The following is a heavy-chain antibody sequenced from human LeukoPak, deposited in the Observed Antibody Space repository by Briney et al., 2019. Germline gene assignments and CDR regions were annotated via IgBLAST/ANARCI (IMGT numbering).Heavy chain of an antibody. Sequence: SVKVSCKASGGTFCSYAISWVRQAPGQGLEWMGGIIPIFGTANYAQKFQGRVTITADESTSTAYMELSSLRSEDTAVYYCARVRSYGSGSYYSYYFDYWGQGTLVTVSS. D-gene: IGHD3-10*01. CDR3: ARVRSYGSGSYYSYYFDY. CDR2: IIPIFGTA. V-gene: IGHV1-69*13. CDR1: GGTFCSYA. J-gene: IGHJ4*02.